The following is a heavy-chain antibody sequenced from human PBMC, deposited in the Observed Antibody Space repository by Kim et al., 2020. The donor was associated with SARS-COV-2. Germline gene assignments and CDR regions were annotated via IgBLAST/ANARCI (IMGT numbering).Heavy chain of an antibody. V-gene: IGHV4-59*01. D-gene: IGHD6-19*01. CDR1: GGSISSYY. CDR2: IYYSGST. J-gene: IGHJ5*02. Sequence: SETLSLTCTVSGGSISSYYWSWIRQPPGKGLEWIGYIYYSGSTNYNPSLKSRVTISVDTSKNQFSLKLSSVTAADTAVYYCASTRYSSGWRGWFDPWGQGTLVTVSS. CDR3: ASTRYSSGWRGWFDP.